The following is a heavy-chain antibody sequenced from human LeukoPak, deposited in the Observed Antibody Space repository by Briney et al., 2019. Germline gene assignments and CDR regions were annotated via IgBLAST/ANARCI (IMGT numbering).Heavy chain of an antibody. Sequence: SETLSLTCAVYGGCFSGYYRSWIRQPPGKGLEWIGEINHSGSTNYIPSLKSRVTISVDTSKNQFSLKLSSVTAADTAVYYCARIRTSTAMVPYYYYGMDVWGQGTTVTVSS. CDR2: INHSGST. D-gene: IGHD5-18*01. CDR3: ARIRTSTAMVPYYYYGMDV. J-gene: IGHJ6*02. V-gene: IGHV4-34*01. CDR1: GGCFSGYY.